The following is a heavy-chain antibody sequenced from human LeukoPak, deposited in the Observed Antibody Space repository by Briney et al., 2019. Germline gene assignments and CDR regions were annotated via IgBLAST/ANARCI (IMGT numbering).Heavy chain of an antibody. CDR3: ARDRRGGATPYYYGMDV. CDR1: GFTFSTYA. CDR2: ISSDGTNK. Sequence: GGSLRLSCAASGFTFSTYAMHWVRQAPGKGLEWVAVISSDGTNKYYINSVKGRFTISRDNSKNTLYLQMNSLRAEDTAVYYCARDRRGGATPYYYGMDVWGQGTTVTVSS. V-gene: IGHV3-30*14. D-gene: IGHD2-15*01. J-gene: IGHJ6*02.